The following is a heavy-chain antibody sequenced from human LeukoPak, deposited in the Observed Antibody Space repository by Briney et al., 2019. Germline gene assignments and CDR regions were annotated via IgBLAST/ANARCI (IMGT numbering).Heavy chain of an antibody. D-gene: IGHD3-10*01. CDR2: IYTSGST. V-gene: IGHV4-4*07. J-gene: IGHJ5*02. CDR3: ARDTEVVTMVRGFTNWFDP. CDR1: GGSISSYY. Sequence: ASETLSLTCTVPGGSISSYYWSWIRQPAGKGLEWIGRIYTSGSTSYNPSLKSRVTMSVDTSKNQFSLKLSSVTAADTAVYYCARDTEVVTMVRGFTNWFDPWGQGTLVTVSS.